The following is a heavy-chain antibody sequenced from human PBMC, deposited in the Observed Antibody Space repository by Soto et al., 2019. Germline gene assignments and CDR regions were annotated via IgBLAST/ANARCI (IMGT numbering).Heavy chain of an antibody. CDR3: ARVPRYTPLAFYYGMDV. D-gene: IGHD1-1*01. J-gene: IGHJ6*02. V-gene: IGHV3-30-3*01. CDR2: ISYDGGNK. Sequence: GSLRLSCAASGFTFSSYAMHWVRQAPGKGLEWVAVISYDGGNKYYADSVKGRFTISRDNSKNTLYLEMNSLRAEDSAVYYCARVPRYTPLAFYYGMDVWGQGTTVTVSS. CDR1: GFTFSSYA.